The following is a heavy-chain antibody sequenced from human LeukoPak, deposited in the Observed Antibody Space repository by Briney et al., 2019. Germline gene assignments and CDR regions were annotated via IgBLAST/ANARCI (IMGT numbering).Heavy chain of an antibody. CDR3: AREVSSSWYGEYFQH. D-gene: IGHD6-13*01. CDR2: IYTSGST. Sequence: PSETLSLTCTVSGGSISSYYWSWIQQPAGKGLEWIGRIYTSGSTNYNPSLKSRVTMSVDTSKNQFSLKLSSVTAADTAVYYCAREVSSSWYGEYFQHWGQGTLVTVSS. CDR1: GGSISSYY. J-gene: IGHJ1*01. V-gene: IGHV4-4*07.